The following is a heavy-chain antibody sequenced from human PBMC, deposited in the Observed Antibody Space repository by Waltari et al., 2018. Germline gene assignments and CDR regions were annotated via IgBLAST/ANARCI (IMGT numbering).Heavy chain of an antibody. CDR3: ARDPSITIFGVVIVYYGMDV. J-gene: IGHJ6*02. CDR2: ISAYNGNT. CDR1: GYTFTSYG. V-gene: IGHV1-18*01. D-gene: IGHD3-3*01. Sequence: QVQLVQSGAEVKKPGASVKVSCKASGYTFTSYGISWVRQAPEQGLEWMGWISAYNGNTNYAQKLQGRVTMTTDTSTSTAYMELRSLRSDDTAVYYCARDPSITIFGVVIVYYGMDVWGQGTTVTVSS.